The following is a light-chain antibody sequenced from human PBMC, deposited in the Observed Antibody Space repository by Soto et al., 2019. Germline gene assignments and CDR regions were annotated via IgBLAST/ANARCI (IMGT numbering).Light chain of an antibody. J-gene: IGKJ2*01. CDR2: DAS. CDR1: QSISSW. CDR3: EQYNSYSYT. V-gene: IGKV1-5*01. Sequence: DIQMTQSPSTLSASVGDGVTITCRASQSISSWLAWYRQKPGKAPKLLIYDASSLESGVPSRFSGRGSGTEFTLTISSLQPDDFATYYCEQYNSYSYTFGQGTKLEIK.